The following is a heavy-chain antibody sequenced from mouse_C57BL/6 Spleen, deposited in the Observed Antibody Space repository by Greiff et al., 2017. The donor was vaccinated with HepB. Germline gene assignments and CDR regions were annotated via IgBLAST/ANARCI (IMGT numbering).Heavy chain of an antibody. CDR1: GYTFTTYW. CDR2: IHPNSGST. Sequence: QVQLQQPGAELVKPGASVKLSCKASGYTFTTYWMHWVKRRPGQGLEWIGMIHPNSGSTNYTEKFKSKTTLTVDKSSSTAYRLLSSLTSEDYAVYYCGREEGLPFGCWGQGTTLSVSS. V-gene: IGHV1-64*01. D-gene: IGHD2-2*01. CDR3: GREEGLPFGC. J-gene: IGHJ2*01.